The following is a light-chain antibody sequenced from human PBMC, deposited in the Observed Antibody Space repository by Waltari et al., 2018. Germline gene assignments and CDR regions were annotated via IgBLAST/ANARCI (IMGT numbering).Light chain of an antibody. CDR2: DAS. V-gene: IGKV3-15*01. CDR1: QSVSSN. Sequence: EIVMTQSPATLSVSPGETATLSCRASQSVSSNVTWYQQKPGQAPRLLIYDASTSATSIPAKFRGSGSVTEFTLTISSLQSEDFAVYYCQQYNRWPPITFGHGTRLEIK. CDR3: QQYNRWPPIT. J-gene: IGKJ5*01.